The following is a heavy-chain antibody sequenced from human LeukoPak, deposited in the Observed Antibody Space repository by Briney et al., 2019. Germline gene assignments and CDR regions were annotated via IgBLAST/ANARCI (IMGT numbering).Heavy chain of an antibody. CDR1: GGTFSSYA. J-gene: IGHJ6*02. CDR2: IIPILGIA. CDR3: ARVGPGVEQQLVPLGHWYGMDV. V-gene: IGHV1-69*04. Sequence: SVKVSCKASGGTFSSYAISWVRQAPGQGLEWMGRIIPILGIANYAQKFQGRVTITADKSTSTAYMELSSLRSEDTAVYYCARVGPGVEQQLVPLGHWYGMDVWGQGTTVTVSS. D-gene: IGHD6-13*01.